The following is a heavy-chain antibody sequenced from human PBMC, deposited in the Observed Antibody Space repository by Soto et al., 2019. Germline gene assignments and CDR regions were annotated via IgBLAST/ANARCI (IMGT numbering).Heavy chain of an antibody. CDR3: ARTLYGDNVDY. CDR2: MNPNSGNT. J-gene: IGHJ4*02. D-gene: IGHD4-17*01. V-gene: IGHV1-8*01. Sequence: SAKPSCKASGYTFTSYAINWVQQATGQGLEWMGWMNPNSGNTGYAQKFQGRVTMTRNTSISTAYMELSSLRSEDTAVYYCARTLYGDNVDYWGQGTLVTVSS. CDR1: GYTFTSYA.